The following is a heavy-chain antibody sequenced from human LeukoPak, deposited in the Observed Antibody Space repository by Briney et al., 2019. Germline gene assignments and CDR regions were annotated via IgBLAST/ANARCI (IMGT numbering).Heavy chain of an antibody. Sequence: GGPLRLSCAASGFTFSSYWMHWVRQAPGKGLVWVSRINSDGSSTSYADSVKGRFTISRDNAKNTLYLQMNSLRAEDTAVYYCARQSGESIAAHFDYWGQGTLVTVSS. CDR1: GFTFSSYW. CDR3: ARQSGESIAAHFDY. V-gene: IGHV3-74*01. D-gene: IGHD6-6*01. CDR2: INSDGSST. J-gene: IGHJ4*02.